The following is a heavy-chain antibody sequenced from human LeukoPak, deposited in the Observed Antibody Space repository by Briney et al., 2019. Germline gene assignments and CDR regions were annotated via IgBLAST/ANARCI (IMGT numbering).Heavy chain of an antibody. Sequence: GGSLRLSCAASGFTFSSYWMSWVRQAPGKGLEWVANIKQDGSEKYYVDSVRGRFTISRDNAKSSLYLQMNSLRAEDTAVYYCARDGTADDYYYYYMDVWGKGTTVTVSS. CDR3: ARDGTADDYYYYYMDV. V-gene: IGHV3-7*01. D-gene: IGHD2-2*01. J-gene: IGHJ6*03. CDR1: GFTFSSYW. CDR2: IKQDGSEK.